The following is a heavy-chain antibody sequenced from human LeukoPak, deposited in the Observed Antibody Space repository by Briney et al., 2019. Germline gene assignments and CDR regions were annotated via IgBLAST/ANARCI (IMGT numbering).Heavy chain of an antibody. CDR3: ARDQGGSTVNDAFDI. J-gene: IGHJ3*02. CDR2: IKQDGSEK. Sequence: GGSLRLSCAASGFTFSSYWMSWVRQAPGKGLEWVANIKQDGSEKYYVDSVKGRFTISRDNTENSLYLKMNSLRAEDTAVYYCARDQGGSTVNDAFDIWGQGTMVTVSS. CDR1: GFTFSSYW. D-gene: IGHD3-16*01. V-gene: IGHV3-7*01.